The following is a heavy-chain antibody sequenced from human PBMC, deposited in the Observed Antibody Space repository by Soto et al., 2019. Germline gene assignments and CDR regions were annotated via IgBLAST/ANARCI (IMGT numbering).Heavy chain of an antibody. CDR2: MYDSGST. Sequence: WETLSLTCTASGGSISRYYMSWVRQPPGKGLEWIGYMYDSGSTKYNPSLKSRVTISADMYKNQFSLKVTSVTAADTAVYYCGRGGYANSLGPCGPGTLVTVSS. CDR3: GRGGYANSLGP. V-gene: IGHV4-59*01. J-gene: IGHJ5*02. CDR1: GGSISRYY. D-gene: IGHD5-12*01.